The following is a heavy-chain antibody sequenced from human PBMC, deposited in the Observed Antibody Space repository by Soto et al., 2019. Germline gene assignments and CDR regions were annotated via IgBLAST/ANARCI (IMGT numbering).Heavy chain of an antibody. CDR1: GFTFSSYG. CDR2: IWYDGSNK. V-gene: IGHV3-33*01. D-gene: IGHD2-2*02. J-gene: IGHJ6*02. CDR3: ARERIVVVPAAIPKQYYYYYYGMDV. Sequence: QVQLVESGGGVVQPGRSLRLSCAASGFTFSSYGMHWVRQAPGKGLEWVAVIWYDGSNKYYADSVKGRFTISRDNSKNTLYLQMNSLRAEDTAVYYCARERIVVVPAAIPKQYYYYYYGMDVWGQGTTVTVSS.